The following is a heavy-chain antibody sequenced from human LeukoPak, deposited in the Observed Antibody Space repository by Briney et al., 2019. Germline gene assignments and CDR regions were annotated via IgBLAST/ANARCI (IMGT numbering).Heavy chain of an antibody. CDR1: GGSISSSNYY. D-gene: IGHD6-13*01. V-gene: IGHV4-39*07. J-gene: IGHJ4*02. Sequence: SETLSLTCTVSGGSISSSNYYWVWIRQPPGKGLKWIGSIYYSGATYYNPSLESRVTISVDTSKNQFSLKPSSVTAADTAVYYCASTGYSSRGVFDYWGQGTLVTVSS. CDR3: ASTGYSSRGVFDY. CDR2: IYYSGAT.